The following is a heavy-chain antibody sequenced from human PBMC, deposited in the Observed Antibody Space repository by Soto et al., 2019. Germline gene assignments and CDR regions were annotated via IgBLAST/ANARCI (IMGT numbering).Heavy chain of an antibody. CDR2: ISAYSGNT. J-gene: IGHJ4*01. D-gene: IGHD4-17*01. CDR1: GYTFTYYE. Sequence: QVHLMQSGAEVKKPGASVKVSCKASGYTFTYYEITWVRQAPGQGLEWMGWISAYSGNTNYAQKLQGRLTMTTDTSTNTVYMELRSLRSDDTAVYYCARVVKAGDYGDYGRYYFDYWGHGTLVTVSS. CDR3: ARVVKAGDYGDYGRYYFDY. V-gene: IGHV1-18*04.